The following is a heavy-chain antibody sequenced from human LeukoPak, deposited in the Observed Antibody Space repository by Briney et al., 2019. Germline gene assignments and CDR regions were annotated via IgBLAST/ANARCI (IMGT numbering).Heavy chain of an antibody. V-gene: IGHV6-1*01. D-gene: IGHD3-10*01. CDR1: GDSVSSSSAA. CDR3: ARAPPLYYGSGSYYPTDWFDP. J-gene: IGHJ5*02. Sequence: SQTLSLTCAISGDSVSSSSAAWSWIRQSPSRGLEWLGRTYYRSKWYNDYAVSVKSRITINPDTSKNQFSLKLSSVTATDTAVYYCARAPPLYYGSGSYYPTDWFDPWGQGTLVTVSS. CDR2: TYYRSKWYN.